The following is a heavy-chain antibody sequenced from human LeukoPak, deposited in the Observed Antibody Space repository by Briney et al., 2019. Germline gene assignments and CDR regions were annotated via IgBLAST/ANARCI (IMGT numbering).Heavy chain of an antibody. D-gene: IGHD4-17*01. CDR3: AKDQWAYGDYPYLDY. Sequence: PGGSLRLSCAASGFTFSTYAMSWVRQAPGKGLEWVSAISGSGANTYYAASVRGRFTISRDNSKNRLYLQVNSLSAEDTAVYYCAKDQWAYGDYPYLDYWGQGTLVTVSS. V-gene: IGHV3-23*01. J-gene: IGHJ4*02. CDR2: ISGSGANT. CDR1: GFTFSTYA.